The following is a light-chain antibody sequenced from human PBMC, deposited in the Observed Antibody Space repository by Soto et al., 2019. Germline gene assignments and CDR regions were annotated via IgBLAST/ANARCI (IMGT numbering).Light chain of an antibody. J-gene: IGKJ1*01. CDR3: QQHYNTPRT. CDR1: QPISDY. V-gene: IGKV1-39*01. Sequence: PRTQSPSSLSASVGARVTITCRTSQPISDYLNWYQQKPGTAPTLLIYTASNLQSGVPSRFSGSGSGTHFTLTISSLKPEDVATYYCQQHYNTPRTFGQGTKVDNK. CDR2: TAS.